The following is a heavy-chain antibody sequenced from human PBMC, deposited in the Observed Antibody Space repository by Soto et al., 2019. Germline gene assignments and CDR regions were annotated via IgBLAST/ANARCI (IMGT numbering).Heavy chain of an antibody. J-gene: IGHJ5*02. CDR2: IYSSGST. CDR3: AREERGPRVRWFDP. Sequence: SETLSLTCTVSGGSISSGDYYWSWIRQPPGKGLEWIGYIYSSGSTYYNPSLKSRVTISVDTSKNQFSLKLSSVTAADTAVYYCAREERGPRVRWFDPWGQGTLVTVSS. V-gene: IGHV4-30-4*01. CDR1: GGSISSGDYY.